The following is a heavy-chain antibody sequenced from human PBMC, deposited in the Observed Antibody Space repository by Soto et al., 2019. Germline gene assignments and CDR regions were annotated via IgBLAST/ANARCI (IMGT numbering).Heavy chain of an antibody. Sequence: SETLSLTCTVSGGSISSYYWSWIRQPPGKGLEWIGYIYYSGSTNYNPSLKSRVTISVDTSKNQASLKLSSVTAADTAVYYCARVAQQQALCADYCPRRIDYWRQGTMVTVSS. V-gene: IGHV4-59*01. CDR2: IYYSGST. CDR3: ARVAQQQALCADYCPRRIDY. J-gene: IGHJ4*01. CDR1: GGSISSYY. D-gene: IGHD6-13*01.